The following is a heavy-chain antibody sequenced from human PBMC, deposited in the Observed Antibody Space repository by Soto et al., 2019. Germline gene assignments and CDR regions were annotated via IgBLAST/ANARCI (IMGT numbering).Heavy chain of an antibody. CDR1: GYTFTGYY. J-gene: IGHJ4*02. D-gene: IGHD2-2*01. V-gene: IGHV1-2*02. CDR2: INPNSGGT. Sequence: ASVKVSCKASGYTFTGYYMHWVRQAPGQGLEWTGWINPNSGGTNYAQKFQGRVTMTRDTSISTAYMELSRLRSDDTAVYYCARGYCSSTSCSPNDYWGQGALVTVSS. CDR3: ARGYCSSTSCSPNDY.